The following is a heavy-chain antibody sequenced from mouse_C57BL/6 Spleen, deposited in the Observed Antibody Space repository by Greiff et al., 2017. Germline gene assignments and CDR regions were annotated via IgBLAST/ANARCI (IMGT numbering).Heavy chain of an antibody. V-gene: IGHV5-6*01. D-gene: IGHD2-4*01. J-gene: IGHJ4*01. CDR1: GFTFSSYG. CDR2: ISSGGSYT. CDR3: ARRGDYDFSYAMDY. Sequence: EVHLVESGGDLVKPGGSLKLSCAASGFTFSSYGMSWVRQTPDKRLEWVATISSGGSYTYYPDSVKGRFTISRDNAKNTLYLQMSRLKSEDTAMYYCARRGDYDFSYAMDYWGQGTSVTVSS.